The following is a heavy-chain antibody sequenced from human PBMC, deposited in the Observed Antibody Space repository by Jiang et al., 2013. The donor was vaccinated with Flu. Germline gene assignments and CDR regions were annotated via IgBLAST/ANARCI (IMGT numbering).Heavy chain of an antibody. Sequence: QLLESGGGLVQPGGSLRLSCAASGFTFSSYAMSWVRQAPGKGLEWVSAISGSGGSTYYADSVKGRFTISRDNSKNTLYLQMNSLRAEDTAVYYCAKNHVPGSVVTALWGDYGMDVWGKGTTVTVSS. D-gene: IGHD3-22*01. CDR3: AKNHVPGSVVTALWGDYGMDV. V-gene: IGHV3-23*01. CDR2: ISGSGGST. J-gene: IGHJ6*04. CDR1: GFTFSSYA.